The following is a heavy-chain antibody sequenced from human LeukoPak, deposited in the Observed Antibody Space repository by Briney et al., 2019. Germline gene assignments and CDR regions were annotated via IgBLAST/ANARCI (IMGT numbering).Heavy chain of an antibody. V-gene: IGHV3-21*01. Sequence: GGSLRLSCAASGXTFTSYSINWVRQAPGKGLEWVSSISSSSNYIYYADSLKGRFTISRDNAKNSLYLQVSSLRAEDTAVYFCARGQLPTFDYWGQGTLVTVSS. D-gene: IGHD2-2*01. CDR2: ISSSSNYI. J-gene: IGHJ4*02. CDR3: ARGQLPTFDY. CDR1: GXTFTSYS.